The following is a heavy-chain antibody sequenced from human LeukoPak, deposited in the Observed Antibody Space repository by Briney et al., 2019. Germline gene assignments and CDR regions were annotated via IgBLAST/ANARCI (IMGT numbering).Heavy chain of an antibody. D-gene: IGHD3-22*01. CDR2: ISSSSSYI. Sequence: GGSLRLSCAASGFTFSSYSMNWVRQAPGKGLEWVSSISSSSSYIYYADSVKGRFTISRDNAKNSLYLQMNSLRAEDTAVYYCAGQDTYYYDSSAPGPIDYWGQGTLVTVSS. J-gene: IGHJ4*02. CDR3: AGQDTYYYDSSAPGPIDY. CDR1: GFTFSSYS. V-gene: IGHV3-21*01.